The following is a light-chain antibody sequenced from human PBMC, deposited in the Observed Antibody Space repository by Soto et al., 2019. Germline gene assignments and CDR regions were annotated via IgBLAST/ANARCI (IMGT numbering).Light chain of an antibody. J-gene: IGLJ1*01. Sequence: QSVLTQPASVSGSPGQSITISCTGTSSDIGGYKYVSWYQQKPDKAPKLMIYDVSYRPSGVSDRFSGSKSGNTASLTISGLQAEDEADYYCISYTSINTQVFGTGTKVTVL. V-gene: IGLV2-14*01. CDR1: SSDIGGYKY. CDR3: ISYTSINTQV. CDR2: DVS.